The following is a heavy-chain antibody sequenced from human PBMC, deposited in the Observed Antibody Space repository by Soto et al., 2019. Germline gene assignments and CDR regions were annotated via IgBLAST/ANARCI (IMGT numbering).Heavy chain of an antibody. CDR3: ARDRGYSCFDY. CDR2: IKEDGSEK. J-gene: IGHJ4*02. CDR1: GFTFSASW. D-gene: IGHD5-18*01. Sequence: GGSLRLSCAASGFTFSASWMNWVRQAPGKGLEWVAAIKEDGSEKYYVDFEKGRFTISRDNADNSLYLEMNGLRAEDTAVYYCARDRGYSCFDYWGLGTLVTVSS. V-gene: IGHV3-7*01.